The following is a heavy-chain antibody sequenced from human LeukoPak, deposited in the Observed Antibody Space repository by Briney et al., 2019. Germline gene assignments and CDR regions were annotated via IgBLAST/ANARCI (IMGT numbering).Heavy chain of an antibody. J-gene: IGHJ6*03. D-gene: IGHD2-2*01. CDR1: GHLLYIYY. CDR3: ARGQIVRAPAARPPHYYYYMDV. CDR2: IYYSGST. V-gene: IGHV4-59*01. Sequence: SEPLTLLCTVSGHLLYIYYGSWLRQPPGKGLEWIGYIYYSGSTNYYPTLKSRRTISVDTSKSQFSLKLSSVTAADTAVYYCARGQIVRAPAARPPHYYYYMDVWGKGTTVTVSS.